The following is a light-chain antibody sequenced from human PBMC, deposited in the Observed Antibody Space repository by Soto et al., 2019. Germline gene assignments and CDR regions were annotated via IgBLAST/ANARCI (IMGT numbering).Light chain of an antibody. CDR2: GAS. V-gene: IGKV3-11*01. CDR3: QKRSNWPPKT. Sequence: EIVMRQSPATLSVSPGQRATLSCRASQSVRTTVAWYHQRPGQAPRLLIYGASSRATGIPDRFSGSGSGTDFTLTISRLEPEDFAVYYCQKRSNWPPKTFGQGTRLEIK. CDR1: QSVRTT. J-gene: IGKJ5*01.